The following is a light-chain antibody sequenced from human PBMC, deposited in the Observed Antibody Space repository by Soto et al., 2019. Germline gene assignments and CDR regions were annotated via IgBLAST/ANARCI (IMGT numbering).Light chain of an antibody. J-gene: IGKJ3*01. V-gene: IGKV3-20*01. CDR3: HQSGSSPLT. CDR2: SAS. Sequence: EIVLTQFPDTLSLSPGERATLSCRASQSLHSNFLVWYQQKPGQAPRLLISSASRRATGIPDRFSGSGSATDFTLTISSLDPEDFAVYYCHQSGSSPLTFGPGTKV. CDR1: QSLHSNF.